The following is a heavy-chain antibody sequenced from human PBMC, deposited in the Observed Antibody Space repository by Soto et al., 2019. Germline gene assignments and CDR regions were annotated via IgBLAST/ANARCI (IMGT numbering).Heavy chain of an antibody. CDR1: GFTFSTYS. CDR2: ISSSTSYI. V-gene: IGHV3-21*01. Sequence: GGSLRLSCAASGFTFSTYSMNWVRQAPGKGLEWVSSISSSTSYIFYADSVKGRFTVSRDNAKNSLYLQMNSLRAEDTAVYYCARGDYYDSSGPFSDAFDIWGQGTMVTVSS. CDR3: ARGDYYDSSGPFSDAFDI. J-gene: IGHJ3*02. D-gene: IGHD3-22*01.